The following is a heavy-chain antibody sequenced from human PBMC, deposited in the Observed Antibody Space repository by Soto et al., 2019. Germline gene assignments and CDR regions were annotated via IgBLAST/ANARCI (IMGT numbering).Heavy chain of an antibody. J-gene: IGHJ6*02. CDR3: ARGRWYGMDV. Sequence: EVQLVQSGGGFIQPGGSLRLSCAASGFTVSNSYLNWVRQAPGKGLEWVSTIYSGGSTYYADSVEGRFTISKDNSRSTLYLQLNNLRAEDTAMYYCARGRWYGMDVWGQGTTVTVSS. V-gene: IGHV3-53*01. CDR2: IYSGGST. CDR1: GFTVSNSY.